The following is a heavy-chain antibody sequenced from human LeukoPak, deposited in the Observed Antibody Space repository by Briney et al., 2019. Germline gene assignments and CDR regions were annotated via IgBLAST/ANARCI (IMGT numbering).Heavy chain of an antibody. CDR1: GGSISSSNW. CDR3: ARGQKYTSGYTVTELGSRYFDY. Sequence: SETLSLTCAVSGGSISSSNWWSWVRQPPGKGLEWIGEIYHSGSTNYNPSLKSRVTISVDKSKNQFSLKLSSVTAADTAVYYCARGQKYTSGYTVTELGSRYFDYWGQGALVTVSS. CDR2: IYHSGST. V-gene: IGHV4-4*02. D-gene: IGHD5-18*01. J-gene: IGHJ4*02.